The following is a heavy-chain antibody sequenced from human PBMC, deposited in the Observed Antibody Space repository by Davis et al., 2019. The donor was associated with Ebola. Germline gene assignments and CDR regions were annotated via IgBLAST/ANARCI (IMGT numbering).Heavy chain of an antibody. CDR2: IYPGYSDT. Sequence: GGSLRLSCNVSGYSITNYCIGRVRQIPRKRLELMGIIYPGYSDTRYSPSFQGQVTISSDKSISTAYLQWSSLKASDTAMYYCARGTSLARNFDYWGQGTLVTVSS. CDR1: GYSITNYC. J-gene: IGHJ4*02. CDR3: ARGTSLARNFDY. V-gene: IGHV5-51*01. D-gene: IGHD3-3*02.